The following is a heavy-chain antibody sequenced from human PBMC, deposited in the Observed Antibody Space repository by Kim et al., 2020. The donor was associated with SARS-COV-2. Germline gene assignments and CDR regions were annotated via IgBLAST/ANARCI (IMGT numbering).Heavy chain of an antibody. CDR1: GFTFSSYG. J-gene: IGHJ4*01. D-gene: IGHD1-7*01. V-gene: IGHV3-30*18. CDR2: ISYDGSNK. CDR3: AKGITGTTRTSSFDY. Sequence: GGSLRLSCAASGFTFSSYGMHWVRQAPGKGLEWVAVISYDGSNKYYADSVKGRFTISRDNSKNTLYLQMNSLRAEDTAVYYCAKGITGTTRTSSFDYWG.